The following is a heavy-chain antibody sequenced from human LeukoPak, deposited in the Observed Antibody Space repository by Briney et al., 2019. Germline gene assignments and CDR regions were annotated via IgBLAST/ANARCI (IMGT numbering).Heavy chain of an antibody. V-gene: IGHV3-23*01. J-gene: IGHJ5*02. Sequence: GGSLRLSCAASGFSFRTYAMSWVRQAPGKGLDWVSAISGDSAKIYYSASVKGRFTISRDNSKNTLFLQLNGLRVEDTGVYYCAREYDSSWPSWGQGTLVTVSS. CDR1: GFSFRTYA. CDR3: AREYDSSWPS. D-gene: IGHD3-22*01. CDR2: ISGDSAKI.